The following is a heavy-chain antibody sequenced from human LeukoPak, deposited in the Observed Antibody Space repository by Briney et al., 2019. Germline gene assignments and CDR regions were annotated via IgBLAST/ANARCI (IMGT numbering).Heavy chain of an antibody. Sequence: ASVKVSCKASGGTFSSYAISWVRQAPGQGLEWMGWISAYNGNTNYAQKLQGRVTMTTDTSTSTAYMELRSLRSDDTAVYYCAREPPRGGGDYDMARNAFDIWGQGTMVTVSS. V-gene: IGHV1-18*01. J-gene: IGHJ3*02. D-gene: IGHD4-17*01. CDR2: ISAYNGNT. CDR1: GGTFSSYA. CDR3: AREPPRGGGDYDMARNAFDI.